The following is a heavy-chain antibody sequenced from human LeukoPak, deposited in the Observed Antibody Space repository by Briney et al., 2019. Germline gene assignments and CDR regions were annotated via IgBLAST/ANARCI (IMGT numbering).Heavy chain of an antibody. CDR1: GGSFSGYY. CDR2: INHSGST. Sequence: KTSETLSLTCAVYGGSFSGYYWSWIRQPPGKGLEWIGEINHSGSTNYNPSLKSRVTISVDKSKNQFSLKLSSVTAADTAVYYCARFGARGYSYGYGLYYFDYWGQGTLVTVSS. CDR3: ARFGARGYSYGYGLYYFDY. V-gene: IGHV4-34*01. J-gene: IGHJ4*02. D-gene: IGHD5-18*01.